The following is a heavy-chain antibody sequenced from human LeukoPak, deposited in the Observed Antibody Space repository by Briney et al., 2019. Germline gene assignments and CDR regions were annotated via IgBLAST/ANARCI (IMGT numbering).Heavy chain of an antibody. CDR1: GGSISSNSYY. CDR3: ASQHGVYSYGYFYYYMDV. Sequence: PSETLSLTCTVSGGSISSNSYYWGWIRQSPGKGLEWIGTIYYSGSTYYNPSLKSRVTISVDTSKNQFSLKLSSVTAADTAVYYCASQHGVYSYGYFYYYMDVWGKGTTVTVSS. D-gene: IGHD5-18*01. CDR2: IYYSGST. V-gene: IGHV4-39*07. J-gene: IGHJ6*03.